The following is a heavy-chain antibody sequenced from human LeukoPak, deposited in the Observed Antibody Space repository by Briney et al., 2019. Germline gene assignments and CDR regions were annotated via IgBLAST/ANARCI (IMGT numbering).Heavy chain of an antibody. J-gene: IGHJ4*02. CDR2: IVVGSGNT. D-gene: IGHD3-3*01. CDR1: GFTFTSSA. V-gene: IGHV1-58*01. Sequence: GASVKVSCKASGFTFTSSAVQWVRQARGQRLEWIGWIVVGSGNTNYAQKFQERVTITRDMSTSTAYMELSSLRSEDTAVYYCAADWDPHYDFWSGYYGYWGQGTLVTVSS. CDR3: AADWDPHYDFWSGYYGY.